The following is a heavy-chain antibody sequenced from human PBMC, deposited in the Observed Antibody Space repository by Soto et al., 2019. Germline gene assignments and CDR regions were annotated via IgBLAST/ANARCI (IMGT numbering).Heavy chain of an antibody. CDR1: SGSISSSNW. D-gene: IGHD4-17*01. V-gene: IGHV4-4*02. CDR3: ARENYGDYTSAFDI. Sequence: QVQLQESGPGLVKPSGTLSLTCAVSSGSISSSNWWSWVRQPPGKGLEWIGEIYHSGSTNYNPSLKRRVSISVDKSKNQFSLKLSSVTAADTAVYYCARENYGDYTSAFDIWGQGTMVTVSS. CDR2: IYHSGST. J-gene: IGHJ3*02.